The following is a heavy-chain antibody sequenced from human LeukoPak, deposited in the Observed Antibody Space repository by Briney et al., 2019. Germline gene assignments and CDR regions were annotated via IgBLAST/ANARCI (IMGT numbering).Heavy chain of an antibody. D-gene: IGHD6-13*01. CDR2: ISSSSSSI. CDR1: GFTFSSYS. CDR3: AKDLRTIAAADS. J-gene: IGHJ4*02. Sequence: PGGSLRLSCAASGFTFSSYSMNWVRQPPGKGLEWVSCISSSSSSIYYGDSVKGRFTISRDNAKNSLYLQMNSLRAEDTAVYYCAKDLRTIAAADSWGQGTRVTVSS. V-gene: IGHV3-21*01.